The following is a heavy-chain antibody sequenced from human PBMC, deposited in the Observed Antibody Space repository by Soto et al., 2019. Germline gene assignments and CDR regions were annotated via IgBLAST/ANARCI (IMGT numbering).Heavy chain of an antibody. V-gene: IGHV3-30*18. D-gene: IGHD5-12*01. Sequence: ESGGGVVQPGRSLRLSCAASGFTFSSYVMHWVRQAPGKGLEWVAVISYDGSNKYYADSVKGRFTISRDNSKNTLYLQMNSLRAEDTAVYYCAKDRLGGYGRYFYYSMDVWGQGTTVTVSS. J-gene: IGHJ6*02. CDR1: GFTFSSYV. CDR3: AKDRLGGYGRYFYYSMDV. CDR2: ISYDGSNK.